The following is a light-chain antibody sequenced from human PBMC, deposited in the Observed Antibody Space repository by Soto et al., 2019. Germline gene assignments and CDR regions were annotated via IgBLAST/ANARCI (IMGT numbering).Light chain of an antibody. CDR1: QNIINN. Sequence: EIVMTQSPDTLSVSPGERATLSCRASQNIINNLAWYQQKPGQAPRHLIYGASIRATGFPARFSGSGSGTEFTLTISSLQPEDFAVYYCQQYNDWPPLTFGGGTKVEIK. CDR3: QQYNDWPPLT. V-gene: IGKV3-15*01. J-gene: IGKJ4*01. CDR2: GAS.